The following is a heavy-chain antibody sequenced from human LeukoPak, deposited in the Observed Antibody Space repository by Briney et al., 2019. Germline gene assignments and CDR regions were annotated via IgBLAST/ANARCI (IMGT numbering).Heavy chain of an antibody. D-gene: IGHD4-17*01. CDR3: VRDRNGDFDY. V-gene: IGHV3-30-3*01. CDR1: GFTFSSYA. J-gene: IGHJ4*02. CDR2: ISYDGSNK. Sequence: GGSLRLSCAASGFTFSSYAMSWVRQAPGKGLEWVTVISYDGSNKYYADSVKGRFTVSRDNSKNTLYLQVNSLRAEDTGVYYCVRDRNGDFDYWGQGTLVTVSS.